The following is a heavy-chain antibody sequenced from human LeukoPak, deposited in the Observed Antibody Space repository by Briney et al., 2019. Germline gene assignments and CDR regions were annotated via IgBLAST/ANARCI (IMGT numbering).Heavy chain of an antibody. D-gene: IGHD3-22*01. Sequence: GASVKVSCKASGYTFTGYYMHWVRQAPGQGLEWMGWINPNSGGTNYAQKFQGRVTMTRDTSISTAYMELSRLRSDDTAVYYCARDVGPRGTYDSSGYSHFDYWGQGTLVTVSS. CDR1: GYTFTGYY. J-gene: IGHJ4*02. CDR2: INPNSGGT. V-gene: IGHV1-2*02. CDR3: ARDVGPRGTYDSSGYSHFDY.